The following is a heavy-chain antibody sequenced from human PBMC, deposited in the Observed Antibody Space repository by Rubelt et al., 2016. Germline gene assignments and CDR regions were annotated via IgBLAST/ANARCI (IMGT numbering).Heavy chain of an antibody. CDR2: IRYDGSTK. CDR1: GFTFSSYG. J-gene: IGHJ1*01. CDR3: AKPARLDYGINAEYFQH. V-gene: IGHV3-30*02. Sequence: QVQLVESGGGVVQPGGSLRLSCAASGFTFSSYGMHWVRQAPGKGLEWVAFIRYDGSTKYYADSVKGRFTISRDNSKNTLYLQMNSLRAEDTAVYYCAKPARLDYGINAEYFQHWGQGTLVTVSS. D-gene: IGHD4-17*01.